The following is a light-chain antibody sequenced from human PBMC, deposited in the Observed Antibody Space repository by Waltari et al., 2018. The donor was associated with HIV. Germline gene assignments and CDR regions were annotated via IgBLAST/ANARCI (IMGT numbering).Light chain of an antibody. CDR3: QSYDISLSASVV. J-gene: IGLJ2*01. Sequence: QSMLSPPPSVSGAPGQRVTISSTGSSSTIGADYDVHWYQQIPGTAPKLLISGNKNRPSGVPDRFSASKSGTSASLTSSLLQAEYEADYFCQSYDISLSASVVFGGGTRLTVL. CDR1: SSTIGADYD. V-gene: IGLV1-40*01. CDR2: GNK.